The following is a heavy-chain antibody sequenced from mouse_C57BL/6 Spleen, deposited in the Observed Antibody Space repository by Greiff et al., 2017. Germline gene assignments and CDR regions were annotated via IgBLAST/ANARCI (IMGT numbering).Heavy chain of an antibody. Sequence: EVQLVESGPGLVKPSQSLSLTCSVTGYSITSGYYWNWIRQFPGNKLEWMGYISYDGSNNYNPSLKNRISITRDTSKNQFFLKLNSVTTEDTATYYCAIYGAWFAYWGQGTLVTVSA. D-gene: IGHD1-1*01. J-gene: IGHJ3*01. CDR3: AIYGAWFAY. CDR1: GYSITSGYY. V-gene: IGHV3-6*01. CDR2: ISYDGSN.